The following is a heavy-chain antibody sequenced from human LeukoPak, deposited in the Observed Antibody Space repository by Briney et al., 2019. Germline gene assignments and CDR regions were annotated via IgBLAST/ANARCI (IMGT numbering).Heavy chain of an antibody. CDR1: GYTFTSYG. D-gene: IGHD2-2*01. CDR2: ISAYNGNT. J-gene: IGHJ3*02. Sequence: ASVKVSCKASGYTFTSYGISWVRQAPGQGLEWMGWISAYNGNTNYAQKLQGRVTMTTDTSTSTAYMELRSLRSDDTAVYYCARVYCSSTSCYQGHAFDIWGQGTMVTVSS. CDR3: ARVYCSSTSCYQGHAFDI. V-gene: IGHV1-18*01.